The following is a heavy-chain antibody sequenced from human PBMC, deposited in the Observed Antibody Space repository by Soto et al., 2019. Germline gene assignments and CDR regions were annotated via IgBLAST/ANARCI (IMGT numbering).Heavy chain of an antibody. CDR2: IGTSSSYI. CDR1: GFTFSSYT. V-gene: IGHV3-21*01. J-gene: IGHJ6*02. D-gene: IGHD4-17*01. Sequence: GGSLRLSCAASGFTFSSYTMNWVRQAPGRGLEWASSIGTSSSYIYYADSVKGRFTISRDNAKNSLFLQMNSLRADDTAVYYCARDSVRDYLYYYYGMDVWGQGTTVTVSS. CDR3: ARDSVRDYLYYYYGMDV.